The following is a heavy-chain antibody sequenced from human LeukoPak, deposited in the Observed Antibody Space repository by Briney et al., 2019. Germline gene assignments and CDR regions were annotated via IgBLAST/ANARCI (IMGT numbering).Heavy chain of an antibody. J-gene: IGHJ6*03. D-gene: IGHD3-10*01. Sequence: GESLKISCKGSGYSFTSYWIGWVRQMPGRGLEWMGIVYPGDSDTRYSPSFQGQVTISADKSISTAYLQWSSLKASDTAMYYCARQYYYGSGSYYRYYYYYYMYVWGKGTTVTVSS. CDR3: ARQYYYGSGSYYRYYYYYYMYV. CDR2: VYPGDSDT. V-gene: IGHV5-51*01. CDR1: GYSFTSYW.